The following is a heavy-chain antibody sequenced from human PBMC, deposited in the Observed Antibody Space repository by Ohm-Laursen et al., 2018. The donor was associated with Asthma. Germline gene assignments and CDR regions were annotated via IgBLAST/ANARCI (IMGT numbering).Heavy chain of an antibody. CDR2: ISSDSSAI. D-gene: IGHD2-2*01. Sequence: SLRLSCAASGFTFSIYNMNWVRQAPGKGLEWVSFISSDSSAIYFADSVKGRVTISRDNAKNSLYLQMSSLRSEDTAVYYCARDQDIVVVPAATHYNWFDPWGQGTLVTVSS. V-gene: IGHV3-48*01. CDR1: GFTFSIYN. J-gene: IGHJ5*02. CDR3: ARDQDIVVVPAATHYNWFDP.